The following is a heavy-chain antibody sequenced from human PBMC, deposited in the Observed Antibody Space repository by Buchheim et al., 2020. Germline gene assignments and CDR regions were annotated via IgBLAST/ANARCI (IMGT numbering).Heavy chain of an antibody. D-gene: IGHD6-19*01. J-gene: IGHJ2*01. V-gene: IGHV3-11*06. CDR2: ISSRGTFT. CDR1: GFTFSDYY. CDR3: ARDRGSGRGYFGL. Sequence: QVQLVESGGGLVKPGGSLRLSCASSGFTFSDYYMNWIRQAPGKGLEWVSYISSRGTFTTYADSVKGRFTISRDNGKMYLQMNSLRVEDTAVYYCARDRGSGRGYFGLWGRGTL.